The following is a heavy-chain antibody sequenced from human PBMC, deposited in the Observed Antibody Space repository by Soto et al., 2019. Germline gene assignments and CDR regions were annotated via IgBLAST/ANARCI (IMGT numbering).Heavy chain of an antibody. CDR1: GGTFSSYT. D-gene: IGHD6-19*01. V-gene: IGHV1-69*02. Sequence: ASVKVSCKASGGTFSSYTISWVRQAPGQGLEWVGRIIPILGIANYAQKFQGRVTITADKSTSTAYMELSSLRSEDTAVYYCARNSGWYEDYWGQGTLVTVSS. CDR3: ARNSGWYEDY. J-gene: IGHJ4*02. CDR2: IIPILGIA.